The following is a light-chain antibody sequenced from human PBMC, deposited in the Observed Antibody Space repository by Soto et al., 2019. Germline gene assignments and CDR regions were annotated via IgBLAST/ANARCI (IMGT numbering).Light chain of an antibody. V-gene: IGLV2-8*01. CDR3: SSFAGSKV. J-gene: IGLJ2*01. CDR2: EVS. Sequence: QSALTQPPSESGSPGQSVTISCTGSSSDVGANNYVSWYQQHPGKAPKLMIYEVSKRPSGVPDRLSGSKSGNTASLTVSGLQAEDEADYYCSSFAGSKVFGGGTKLTVL. CDR1: SSDVGANNY.